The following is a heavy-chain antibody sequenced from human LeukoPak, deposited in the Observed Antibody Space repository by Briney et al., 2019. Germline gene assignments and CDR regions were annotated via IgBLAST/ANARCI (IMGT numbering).Heavy chain of an antibody. CDR1: GYTITGYY. D-gene: IGHD3-3*01. V-gene: IGHV1-2*02. Sequence: ASVKVSCKASGYTITGYYMHWVRHAPGQGLEWMGWINPNSGDTNYPQKFQGRGTMTRDTSISTAYMELRRLRTDDRAVHYCARELLLLESAKPFDPWGQGTLVTVSS. CDR2: INPNSGDT. J-gene: IGHJ5*02. CDR3: ARELLLLESAKPFDP.